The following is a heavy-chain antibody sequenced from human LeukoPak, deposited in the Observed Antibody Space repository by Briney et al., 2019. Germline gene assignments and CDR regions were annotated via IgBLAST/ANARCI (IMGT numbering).Heavy chain of an antibody. Sequence: GGSLRLSCAASGFIFSNYAMHWVRQAPGKGLEWVAVILYDGTMQYYADSAKGRFTISRDNSKNTLYLQMNSLRAEDTAVYYCAKRSTAWELHPFYMDVWGKGTTVTVSS. V-gene: IGHV3-30*04. D-gene: IGHD3-10*01. CDR3: AKRSTAWELHPFYMDV. J-gene: IGHJ6*03. CDR1: GFIFSNYA. CDR2: ILYDGTMQ.